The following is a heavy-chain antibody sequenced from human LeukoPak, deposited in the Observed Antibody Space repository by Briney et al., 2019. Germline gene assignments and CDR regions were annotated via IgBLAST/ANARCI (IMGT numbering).Heavy chain of an antibody. J-gene: IGHJ4*02. V-gene: IGHV3-21*01. D-gene: IGHD3-9*01. CDR2: ISSSSSYI. Sequence: PGGSLRLSCAASGFTFSSYSMNWVRQAPGKGLEWVSSISSSSSYIYYADSVKGRSTISRDNAKSSLYLQMNSLRAEDTAVYYCVRHPGRYNILTGYSYYFDYWGQGTLVTVSS. CDR1: GFTFSSYS. CDR3: VRHPGRYNILTGYSYYFDY.